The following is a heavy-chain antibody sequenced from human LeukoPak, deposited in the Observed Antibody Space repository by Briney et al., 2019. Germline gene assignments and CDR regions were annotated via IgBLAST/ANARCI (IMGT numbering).Heavy chain of an antibody. CDR3: AKGRRKTTSLYYYDSSGYHLFDY. D-gene: IGHD3-22*01. CDR2: ISGSGGST. Sequence: PGGSLRLSCAASGFTFSSYAMSWVRQAPGKGLEWVSAISGSGGSTYYADSVKGRFTISRDNSKNTLYLQMNSVRAEDTAVYYCAKGRRKTTSLYYYDSSGYHLFDYWGQGTLVTVSS. J-gene: IGHJ4*02. V-gene: IGHV3-23*01. CDR1: GFTFSSYA.